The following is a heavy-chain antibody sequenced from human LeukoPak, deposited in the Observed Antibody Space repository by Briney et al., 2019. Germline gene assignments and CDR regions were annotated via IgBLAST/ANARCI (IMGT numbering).Heavy chain of an antibody. CDR2: INTNTGNP. CDR1: GYTFTSYA. CDR3: FDY. J-gene: IGHJ4*02. V-gene: IGHV7-4-1*01. Sequence: ASVKVSCKASGYTFTSYAMNWVRQAPGQGLEWMGWINTNTGNPTYAQGFTGRFVFSLDTSVSTAYYCARGNWNDPTHEGEIFDYWGQGTLVTVSS. D-gene: IGHD1-1*01.